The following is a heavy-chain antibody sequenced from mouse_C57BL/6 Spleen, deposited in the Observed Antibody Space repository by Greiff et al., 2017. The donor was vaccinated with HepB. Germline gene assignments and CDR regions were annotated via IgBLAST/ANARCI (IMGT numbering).Heavy chain of an antibody. CDR2: ISSGGSYT. J-gene: IGHJ3*01. CDR3: ARHRATVVAGGY. Sequence: EVHLVESGGDLVKPGGSLKLSCAASGFTFSSYGMSWVRQTPDKRLEWVATISSGGSYTYYPDSVKGRFTISRDNAKNTLYLQMSSLKSEDTAMYYCARHRATVVAGGYWGQGTLVTVSA. V-gene: IGHV5-6*01. D-gene: IGHD1-1*01. CDR1: GFTFSSYG.